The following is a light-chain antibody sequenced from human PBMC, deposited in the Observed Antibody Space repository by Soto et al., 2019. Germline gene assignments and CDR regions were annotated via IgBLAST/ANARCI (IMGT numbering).Light chain of an antibody. V-gene: IGKV3-20*01. J-gene: IGKJ4*01. CDR1: QSVRSNY. CDR2: GAS. Sequence: EIVLTQSPGTLSLSSGERATLSCRASQSVRSNYLAWYQQKPGQAPRLLIYGASSRATGIPDRFGGSGSGTDFPLTTSSLEPEDFAVYYCQQYASSPLTFGGGTKVEIK. CDR3: QQYASSPLT.